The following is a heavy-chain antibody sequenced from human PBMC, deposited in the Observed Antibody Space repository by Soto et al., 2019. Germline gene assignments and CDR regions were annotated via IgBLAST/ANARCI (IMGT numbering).Heavy chain of an antibody. J-gene: IGHJ1*01. Sequence: ASVKVSCKASGYTFTSYGISWVRQAPGQGLEWMGWISAYNGNTNYAQKLQGRVTMTTDTSTSTAYMELRSLRSDDTAVYCCARAHYYILTGSSPSCEFQHWAQGTLVTVSS. CDR2: ISAYNGNT. V-gene: IGHV1-18*01. CDR1: GYTFTSYG. CDR3: ARAHYYILTGSSPSCEFQH. D-gene: IGHD3-9*01.